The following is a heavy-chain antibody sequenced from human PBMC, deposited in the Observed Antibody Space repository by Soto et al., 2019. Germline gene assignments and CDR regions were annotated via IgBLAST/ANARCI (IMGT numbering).Heavy chain of an antibody. CDR2: IIPIFGTA. D-gene: IGHD1-26*01. CDR1: GGTFSSYA. CDR3: ARLVVVGATSGGYYYYGMDV. Sequence: SVKVSCKASGGTFSSYAISWVRQAPGQGLEWMGGIIPIFGTANYAQKFQGRVTITADESTSTAYMELSSLRSEDTAVYYCARLVVVGATSGGYYYYGMDVWGQGTTVTVSS. V-gene: IGHV1-69*13. J-gene: IGHJ6*02.